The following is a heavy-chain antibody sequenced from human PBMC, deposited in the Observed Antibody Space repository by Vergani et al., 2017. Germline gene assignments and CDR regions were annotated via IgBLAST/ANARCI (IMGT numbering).Heavy chain of an antibody. CDR3: ARDVWGAGDAFDI. J-gene: IGHJ3*02. CDR1: GYSISSGYY. Sequence: QVQLQESGPGLVKPSETLSLTCAVSGYSISSGYYWGWIRQPPRKGLEWIGSIYHSGSTYYNPSLKSRVTISVDTSKNQFSLKLSSVTAADTAVYYCARDVWGAGDAFDIWGQGTMVTVSS. D-gene: IGHD1-26*01. V-gene: IGHV4-38-2*02. CDR2: IYHSGST.